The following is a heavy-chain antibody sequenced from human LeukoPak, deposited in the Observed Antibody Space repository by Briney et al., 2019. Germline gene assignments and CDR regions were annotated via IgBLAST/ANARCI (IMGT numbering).Heavy chain of an antibody. D-gene: IGHD3-10*01. CDR1: GDSINSNSYF. Sequence: SETLSLTCTVSGDSINSNSYFWGWLRQPPGKGLEWIGGISYSGSAYYNPSLESRVTISVDRSKNQFSLKLSSVTAADTAVYYCARGGYYPDYWGQGTLVTVFS. V-gene: IGHV4-39*07. CDR2: ISYSGSA. CDR3: ARGGYYPDY. J-gene: IGHJ4*02.